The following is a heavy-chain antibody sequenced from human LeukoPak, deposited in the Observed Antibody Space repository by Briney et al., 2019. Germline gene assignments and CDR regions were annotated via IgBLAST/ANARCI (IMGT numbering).Heavy chain of an antibody. V-gene: IGHV3-7*03. D-gene: IGHD2-15*01. CDR3: AREYCSGGTCYAPGY. Sequence: GGSLRLSCAASGFTFSNYWMSWVRQTPGKRLEWVANIDRDGGDKYYVDSVKGRFTLSRDNAKNSLYLQMNSLRAEDTAIYYCAREYCSGGTCYAPGYWGQGTLVTVSS. CDR2: IDRDGGDK. CDR1: GFTFSNYW. J-gene: IGHJ4*02.